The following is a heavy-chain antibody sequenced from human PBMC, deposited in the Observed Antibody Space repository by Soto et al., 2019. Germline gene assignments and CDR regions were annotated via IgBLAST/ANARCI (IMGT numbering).Heavy chain of an antibody. CDR1: GGSISSYY. CDR3: ARTPLL. Sequence: SETLSLTCTVSGGSISSYYWSWIRQPPGKGLEWIGYIYYSGSTYYNYYNPSLKSRVTISVDTSKNQFSLKLSSVTAADTAAYYCARTPLLWGQGTLVTVSS. CDR2: IYYSGSTYYN. V-gene: IGHV4-59*12. D-gene: IGHD1-26*01. J-gene: IGHJ4*02.